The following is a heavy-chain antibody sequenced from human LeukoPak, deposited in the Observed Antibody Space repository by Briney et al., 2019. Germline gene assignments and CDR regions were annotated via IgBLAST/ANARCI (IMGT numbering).Heavy chain of an antibody. J-gene: IGHJ4*02. CDR1: GFTFGNYA. CDR3: SRYGFVGADFDY. Sequence: GGSLRLSCTASGFTFGNYAVTWVRLAPGKGPEWVGFIRSKPYGGTAEYAASVQGRFTISRDDSKTIAYLQMKSLKTEDTAVYYCSRYGFVGADFDYWGRGTLVTVSS. D-gene: IGHD1-26*01. CDR2: IRSKPYGGTA. V-gene: IGHV3-49*04.